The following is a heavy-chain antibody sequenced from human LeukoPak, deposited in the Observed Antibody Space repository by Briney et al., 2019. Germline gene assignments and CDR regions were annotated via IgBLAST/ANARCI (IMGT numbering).Heavy chain of an antibody. CDR1: GGSISSYY. V-gene: IGHV4-59*08. CDR2: IYYSGTT. J-gene: IGHJ4*02. D-gene: IGHD6-19*01. Sequence: PPETLSLTCTVSGGSISSYYWSWIRQPPGKGLEWIGNIYYSGTTTYNPSLKSRVTISIDTSKNQFSLKLRSVTATDTAVYYCARHKLGSGPFFDYWGQGTLVTVSS. CDR3: ARHKLGSGPFFDY.